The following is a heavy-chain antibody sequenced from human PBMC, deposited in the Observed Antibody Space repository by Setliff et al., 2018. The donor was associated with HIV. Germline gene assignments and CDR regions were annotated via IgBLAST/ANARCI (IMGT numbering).Heavy chain of an antibody. J-gene: IGHJ6*02. D-gene: IGHD3-10*01. CDR1: GYTFAAYY. CDR3: ARGRNYNSGMDV. CDR2: INPGSGDT. Sequence: ASVKVSCKASGYTFAAYYIHWLRQAPGQGLEWMGWINPGSGDTNYAPKFRDRVTMTTETSTNTAYLEVRSLSSDDTAVYYCARGRNYNSGMDVWGQGTTVTV. V-gene: IGHV1-2*02.